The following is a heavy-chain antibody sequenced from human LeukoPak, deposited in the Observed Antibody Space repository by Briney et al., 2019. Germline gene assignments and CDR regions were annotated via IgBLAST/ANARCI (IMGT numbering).Heavy chain of an antibody. CDR3: ARSGMIVVVTFDY. CDR1: GFTFSSYA. CDR2: ISYDGSNK. V-gene: IGHV3-30*04. Sequence: GGSLRLSCAASGFTFSSYAMHWVRQAPGKGLEWVAVISYDGSNKYYADSVKGRFTISRDNSKNTLYLQMNSLRAEDTAVYYCARSGMIVVVTFDYWGQRTLVTVSS. J-gene: IGHJ4*02. D-gene: IGHD3-22*01.